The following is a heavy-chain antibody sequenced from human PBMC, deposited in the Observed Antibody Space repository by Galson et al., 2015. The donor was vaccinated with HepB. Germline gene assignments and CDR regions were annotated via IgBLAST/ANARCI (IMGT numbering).Heavy chain of an antibody. V-gene: IGHV1-2*06. Sequence: SVKVSCKASGYTFTDYYMHWVRQAPGQGLEWMGRINPKSGGANYARNFQGRVTMTRDTSIRTVFMELSRPRSDDTAVYYCARFLGQGGGAPLDVWGKGTTVTVSS. D-gene: IGHD3-16*01. CDR3: ARFLGQGGGAPLDV. J-gene: IGHJ6*04. CDR1: GYTFTDYY. CDR2: INPKSGGA.